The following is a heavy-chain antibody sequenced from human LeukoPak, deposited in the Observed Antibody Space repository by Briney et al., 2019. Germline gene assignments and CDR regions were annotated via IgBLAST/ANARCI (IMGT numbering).Heavy chain of an antibody. J-gene: IGHJ5*02. CDR2: INHSGST. CDR1: GGSFSGYY. D-gene: IGHD3-10*01. V-gene: IGHV4-34*01. Sequence: PSETLSLTCAVYGGSFSGYYWSWIRQPPGKGLEWIGEINHSGSTNYNPSLKSRVTISVDTSKNQFSLKLSSVTAADTAVYYCARGGVLWFGELQNWFDPWGQGTLVTVSS. CDR3: ARGGVLWFGELQNWFDP.